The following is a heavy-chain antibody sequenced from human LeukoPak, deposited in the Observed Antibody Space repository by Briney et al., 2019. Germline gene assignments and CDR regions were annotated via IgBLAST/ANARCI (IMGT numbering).Heavy chain of an antibody. Sequence: PSETLSLTCTVSGGSISSYYWSWIRQPPGKGLEWIGYIYYSGSTNYNPSLKSRVTISVDTSKNQFSLKLGSVTAADTAVYYCARRGRSNYYDSSGFDYWGQGTLVTVSS. CDR2: IYYSGST. J-gene: IGHJ4*02. CDR3: ARRGRSNYYDSSGFDY. V-gene: IGHV4-59*08. CDR1: GGSISSYY. D-gene: IGHD3-22*01.